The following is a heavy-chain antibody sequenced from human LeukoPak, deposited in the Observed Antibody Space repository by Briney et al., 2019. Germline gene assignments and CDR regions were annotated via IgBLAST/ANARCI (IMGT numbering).Heavy chain of an antibody. Sequence: SETLSLTCTVPGGSISSYYWSWIRQPPGKGLEWIGYIYYSGSTNYNPSLKSRVTISVDTSKNQFSLKLSSVTAADTAVYYCASITVDTAMVYFDYWGQGTLVTVSS. CDR1: GGSISSYY. CDR2: IYYSGST. CDR3: ASITVDTAMVYFDY. V-gene: IGHV4-59*08. D-gene: IGHD5-18*01. J-gene: IGHJ4*02.